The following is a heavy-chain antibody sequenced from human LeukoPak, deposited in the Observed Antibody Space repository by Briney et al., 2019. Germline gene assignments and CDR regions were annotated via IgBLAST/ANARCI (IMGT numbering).Heavy chain of an antibody. CDR2: IIPILGIA. D-gene: IGHD2-15*01. Sequence: SVTVSCKASGGTFSSYAISWVRQAPGQGLEWMGRIIPILGIANYAQKFQGRATITADKSTSTAYMELSSLRSEDTAVYYCAILMLAAPFDYWGQGTLVTVSS. CDR3: AILMLAAPFDY. V-gene: IGHV1-69*04. CDR1: GGTFSSYA. J-gene: IGHJ4*02.